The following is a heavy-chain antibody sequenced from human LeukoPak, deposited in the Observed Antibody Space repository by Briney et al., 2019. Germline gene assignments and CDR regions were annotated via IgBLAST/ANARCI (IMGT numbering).Heavy chain of an antibody. D-gene: IGHD5-18*01. Sequence: GGSLRLSCAASGFTFSSYAMSWVRLAPGKGLEWVSAISSSGGSTYYADSVKGRFTISRDNSKNTLYLQMNSLRAEDTAVYYCAKVGTGYSYGWDWYFDLWGRGTLVTVSS. CDR2: ISSSGGST. CDR1: GFTFSSYA. CDR3: AKVGTGYSYGWDWYFDL. J-gene: IGHJ2*01. V-gene: IGHV3-23*01.